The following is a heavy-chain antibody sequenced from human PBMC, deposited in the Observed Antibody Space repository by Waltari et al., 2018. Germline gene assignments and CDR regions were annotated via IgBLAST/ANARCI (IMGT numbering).Heavy chain of an antibody. Sequence: QVQLQQWGAGLLKPSETLSLTCAVYGGSFSGYSWSWIRQPPGKGLEWIGEINHSGSTNYNPSLKSRVTISVDTSKNQFSLKLSSVTAADTAVYYCATDSYGPDYYYYYGMDVWGQGTTVTVSS. D-gene: IGHD5-18*01. V-gene: IGHV4-34*01. J-gene: IGHJ6*02. CDR1: GGSFSGYS. CDR2: INHSGST. CDR3: ATDSYGPDYYYYYGMDV.